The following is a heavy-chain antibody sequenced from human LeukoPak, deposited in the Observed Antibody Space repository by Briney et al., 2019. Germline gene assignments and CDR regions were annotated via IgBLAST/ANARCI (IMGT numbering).Heavy chain of an antibody. CDR1: GFTFSSYG. CDR3: AKNGDRGAYCSGGSCYPYFYYYMDV. V-gene: IGHV3-23*01. J-gene: IGHJ6*03. D-gene: IGHD2-15*01. CDR2: INTSGGST. Sequence: PGGSLRLSCAASGFTFSSYGMSWVRQAPGKGLEWVSAINTSGGSTYYADSVKGRFTISRDNSKNTLYLQMNSLRAEDTAIYYCAKNGDRGAYCSGGSCYPYFYYYMDVWPKGTTVTISS.